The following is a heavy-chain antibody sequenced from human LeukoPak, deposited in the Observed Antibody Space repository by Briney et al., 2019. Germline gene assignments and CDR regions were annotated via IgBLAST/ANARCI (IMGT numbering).Heavy chain of an antibody. CDR3: AREGYAGSFDI. D-gene: IGHD5-12*01. Sequence: GGSLRLPCAASGFPFRSYWMHRVRQAPGKGLVWVSRINLNIDGSNTRHADSVKGRFTISRDNGKNTLYLQMNSLRAEDTAVYYCAREGYAGSFDIWGQGTMVTVSS. V-gene: IGHV3-74*01. CDR1: GFPFRSYW. CDR2: INLNIDGSNT. J-gene: IGHJ3*02.